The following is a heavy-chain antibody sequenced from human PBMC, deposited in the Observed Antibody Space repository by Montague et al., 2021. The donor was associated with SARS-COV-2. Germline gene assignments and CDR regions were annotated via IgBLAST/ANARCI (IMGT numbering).Heavy chain of an antibody. CDR3: AKEREVVRAARTVVDFDL. V-gene: IGHV4-34*01. J-gene: IGHJ3*01. CDR2: INHSGTA. CDR1: GGSFIVYF. D-gene: IGHD2-2*01. Sequence: SETLSLTCAVYGGSFIVYFWCWLRQSPRSGLPWIAEINHSGTANYNPSLSRRVSISVDTSTYQFTLQLASLTAADTAMYFCAKEREVVRAARTVVDFDLWGQGTMVTVSS.